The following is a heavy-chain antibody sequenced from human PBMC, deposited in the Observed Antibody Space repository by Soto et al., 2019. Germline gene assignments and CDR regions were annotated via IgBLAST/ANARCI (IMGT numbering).Heavy chain of an antibody. V-gene: IGHV1-24*01. CDR3: TTDRRRDAHTEGRQFDP. J-gene: IGHJ5*02. Sequence: ASVRVSCKVSGSTLAELSMHWVRQAPGKGLEWMGGFDSEDGEIIYAQKFQDRVTMTEDTSTDTGYMELSSLRSEDTAVYYCTTDRRRDAHTEGRQFDPWGQGTLVTVSS. CDR2: FDSEDGEI. CDR1: GSTLAELS. D-gene: IGHD6-6*01.